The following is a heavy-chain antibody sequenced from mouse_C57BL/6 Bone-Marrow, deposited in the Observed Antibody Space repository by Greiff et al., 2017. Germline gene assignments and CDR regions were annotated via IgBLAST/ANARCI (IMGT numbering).Heavy chain of an antibody. CDR3: ARSYDYDDYTMDY. CDR1: GYTFTNYW. Sequence: VQLQQPGAELVKPGASVKLSCKASGYTFTNYWMHWVKQRPGQGLEWIGMMHPNGGSPDYNEKFKSGATLSVDKSSRTAYMELSSLTSEDSAVYYCARSYDYDDYTMDYGGQGTSDTVSA. CDR2: MHPNGGSP. J-gene: IGHJ4*01. V-gene: IGHV1-64*01. D-gene: IGHD2-4*01.